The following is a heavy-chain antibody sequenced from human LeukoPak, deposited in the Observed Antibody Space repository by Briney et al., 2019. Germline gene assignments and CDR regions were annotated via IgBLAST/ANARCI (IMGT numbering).Heavy chain of an antibody. CDR3: TRARRLFDY. J-gene: IGHJ4*02. V-gene: IGHV4-34*01. CDR1: GGSFCGYY. Sequence: SETLSLTCAVYGGSFCGYYWSWLRQAPPRGRDWIGEINHIGSTNYIPSPKSRVTISVDTSKNQFSLKLSSVTAADTAVYYCTRARRLFDYWGQGTLVTVSS. CDR2: INHIGST.